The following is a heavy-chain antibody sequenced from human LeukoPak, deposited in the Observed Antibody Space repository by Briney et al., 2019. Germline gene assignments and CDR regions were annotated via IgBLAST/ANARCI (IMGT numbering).Heavy chain of an antibody. CDR1: GGSISSSSYY. J-gene: IGHJ4*02. CDR2: IYYSGST. CDR3: ARRLSKYYFDY. Sequence: KPSETLSLTCTVSGGSISSSSYYWGWIRQPPGKGLEWIGSIYYSGSTYYNPSLKSRVTISVDTSKNQFSLKVSSVTAADAAVYYCARRLSKYYFDYWGQGTLVTVSS. V-gene: IGHV4-39*01.